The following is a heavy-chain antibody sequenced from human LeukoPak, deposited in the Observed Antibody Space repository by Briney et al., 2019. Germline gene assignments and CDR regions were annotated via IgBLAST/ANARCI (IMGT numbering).Heavy chain of an antibody. V-gene: IGHV4-59*01. CDR2: IYYSGST. CDR1: GGSISSYY. Sequence: SETLSLTCTVSGGSISSYYWSWIRQPPGKGLEWIGYIYYSGSTNYNPSLKSRVTISVDTSKNRFSLKLSSVTAADTAVYYCAGRSEGIAVAGYVYWGQGTLVTVSS. CDR3: AGRSEGIAVAGYVY. J-gene: IGHJ4*02. D-gene: IGHD6-19*01.